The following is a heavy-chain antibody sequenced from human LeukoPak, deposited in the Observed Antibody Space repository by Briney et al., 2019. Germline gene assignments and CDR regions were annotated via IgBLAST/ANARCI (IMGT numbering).Heavy chain of an antibody. D-gene: IGHD3-16*01. CDR3: ARLRGDRGGYYYYMDV. CDR1: GYTFTNYP. CDR2: ISTYNGIT. V-gene: IGHV1-18*01. J-gene: IGHJ6*03. Sequence: ASVKVSCKASGYTFTNYPISWVRQAPGQGLEWMGWISTYNGITNYAQKLRGRVTMTTDTSTSTAYMELRSLTSDDTAVYYCARLRGDRGGYYYYMDVWGKGTTVTVSS.